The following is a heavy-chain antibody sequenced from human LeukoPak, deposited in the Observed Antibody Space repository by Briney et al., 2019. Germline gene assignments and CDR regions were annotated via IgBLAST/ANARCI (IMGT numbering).Heavy chain of an antibody. D-gene: IGHD6-6*01. CDR2: IRYDGSNK. CDR3: AKAIHSSSSGVVDY. V-gene: IGHV3-30*02. J-gene: IGHJ4*02. CDR1: GFTFSNYA. Sequence: PGGSLRLSCAASGFTFSNYAMHWVRQAPGKGLEWVTFIRYDGSNKYYAESVKGRFTISRDNSKNTLYLQMNSLRAGVTAVYYCAKAIHSSSSGVVDYWGQGTLVTVSS.